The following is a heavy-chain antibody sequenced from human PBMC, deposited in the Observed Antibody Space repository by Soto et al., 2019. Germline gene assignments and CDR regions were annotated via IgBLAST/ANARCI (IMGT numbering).Heavy chain of an antibody. CDR2: MNPDSGNT. V-gene: IGHV1-8*01. Sequence: ASVKVSCKASGDTFTNYDIKWVRQATGQGLEWMGWMNPDSGNTGYAQKFQGRVTMTRDFFKSTAYMELSSLRSDDTAVYYCARDAAVGLFDYWGQGTLVTVSS. D-gene: IGHD1-26*01. CDR1: GDTFTNYD. J-gene: IGHJ4*02. CDR3: ARDAAVGLFDY.